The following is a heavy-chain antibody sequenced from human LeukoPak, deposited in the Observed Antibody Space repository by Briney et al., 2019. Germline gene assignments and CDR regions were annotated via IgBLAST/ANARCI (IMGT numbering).Heavy chain of an antibody. Sequence: NTSETLSLTCTVSGGSISSYYWSWIRQPPGKGLEWIGYIYYSGSTNYNPSLKSRVTISVDTSKNQFSLKLSSVTAADTAVYYCAMRVERSNTITHPSKLDYWGQGTLVTVSS. CDR3: AMRVERSNTITHPSKLDY. D-gene: IGHD3-3*01. V-gene: IGHV4-59*01. J-gene: IGHJ4*02. CDR1: GGSISSYY. CDR2: IYYSGST.